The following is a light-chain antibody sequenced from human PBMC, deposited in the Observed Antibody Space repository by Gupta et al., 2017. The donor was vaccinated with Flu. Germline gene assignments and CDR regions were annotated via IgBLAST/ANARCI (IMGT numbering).Light chain of an antibody. V-gene: IGKV4-1*01. CDR3: QQYYSTPIT. Sequence: DIVMTQSRDSLAVSLGERATINCKSSQSVLYSSNNKNYLAWYQQKPGQPPKLLIYWASTRESGVPDRFSGSGSGTDFTLTISSLQAEDVAVYYCQQYYSTPITFGGGTKVEIK. J-gene: IGKJ4*01. CDR2: WAS. CDR1: QSVLYSSNNKNY.